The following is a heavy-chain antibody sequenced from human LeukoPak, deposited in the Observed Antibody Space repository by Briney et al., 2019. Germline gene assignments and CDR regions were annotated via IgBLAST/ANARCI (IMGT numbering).Heavy chain of an antibody. V-gene: IGHV4-30-4*08. CDR3: ARETGEYISSIDY. Sequence: PSQTLSLTCTVSGGSISSGDYYWSWIRQPPGKGLEWIGYIYYSGSTYYNPSLKSRVTISVDTSKNQFSLKLSSVTAADTAVYYCARETGEYISSIDYWGQGTLVTVSS. D-gene: IGHD6-6*01. CDR2: IYYSGST. J-gene: IGHJ4*02. CDR1: GGSISSGDYY.